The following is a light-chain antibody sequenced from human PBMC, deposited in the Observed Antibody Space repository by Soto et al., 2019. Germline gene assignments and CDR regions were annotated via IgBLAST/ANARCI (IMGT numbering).Light chain of an antibody. Sequence: DIVMTQSPDSLAVSLGERATINCKSSQSVLYSSNNKNYLAWYQQKPGQPPKLVIYWASTRESGVPDRFSGSGSGTDFTLTISSLQAEDVAVYYCQQYYSTLTWTFGQGTKVDSK. CDR1: QSVLYSSNNKNY. CDR3: QQYYSTLTWT. J-gene: IGKJ1*01. CDR2: WAS. V-gene: IGKV4-1*01.